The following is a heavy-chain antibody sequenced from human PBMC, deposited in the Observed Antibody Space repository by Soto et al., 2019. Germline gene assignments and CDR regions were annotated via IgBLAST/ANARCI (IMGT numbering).Heavy chain of an antibody. CDR3: HGYGY. CDR2: IYRGGST. CDR1: GFSVTANY. V-gene: IGHV3-53*01. J-gene: IGHJ4*02. D-gene: IGHD5-12*01. Sequence: EVQVVESGGGLIQPGGSLRLSCEVSGFSVTANYMSWVRQAPGKGLEWGSVIYRGGSTYYIDSVKGRFSISRDISKNTLYLQMNSVRAEDTAVYYCHGYGYWGQGTLVTVSS.